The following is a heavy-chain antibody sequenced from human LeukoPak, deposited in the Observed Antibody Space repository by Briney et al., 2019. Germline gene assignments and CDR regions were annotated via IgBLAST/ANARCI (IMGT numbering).Heavy chain of an antibody. CDR3: ARLRGYSGYDLGDYFDY. V-gene: IGHV1-69*05. J-gene: IGHJ4*02. CDR2: IIPIFGTA. D-gene: IGHD5-12*01. CDR1: GGTFSSYA. Sequence: SVKVSCKASGGTFSSYAISWVRQAPGQGLEWMGRIIPIFGTANYARKFQGRVTITTDESTSTAYMELSSLRSEDTAVYYCARLRGYSGYDLGDYFDYWGQGTLVTVSS.